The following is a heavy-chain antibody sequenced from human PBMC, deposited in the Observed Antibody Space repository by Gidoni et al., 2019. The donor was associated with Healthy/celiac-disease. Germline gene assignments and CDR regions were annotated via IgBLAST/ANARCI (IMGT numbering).Heavy chain of an antibody. V-gene: IGHV3-21*01. CDR1: GFTFSSYS. Sequence: EVQLVESGGGLVKPGGSLRLSCAASGFTFSSYSMNWVRQAPGKGLEWVSSISSSSSYIYYADSVKGRFTISRDNAKNSLYLQMNSLRAEDTAVYYCASSYYDILTGYSDDAFDIWGQGTMVTVSS. J-gene: IGHJ3*02. D-gene: IGHD3-9*01. CDR3: ASSYYDILTGYSDDAFDI. CDR2: ISSSSSYI.